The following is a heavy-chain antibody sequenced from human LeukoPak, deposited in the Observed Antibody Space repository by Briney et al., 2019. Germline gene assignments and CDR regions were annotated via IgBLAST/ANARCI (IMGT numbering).Heavy chain of an antibody. D-gene: IGHD2-8*01. CDR3: ATYTNRLHY. CDR1: SGSISYFY. CDR2: IHYTGST. J-gene: IGHJ4*02. Sequence: SETLSLTCTVSSGSISYFYWNWIRQPPGKGLEWIGYIHYTGSTNYNPSLKSRVTISVDTSKNQFSLKLSSVTAANTAVYYCATYTNRLHYWGQGTLVTVSS. V-gene: IGHV4-59*01.